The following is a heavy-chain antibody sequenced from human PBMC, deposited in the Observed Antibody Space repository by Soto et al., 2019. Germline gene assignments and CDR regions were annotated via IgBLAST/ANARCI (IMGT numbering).Heavy chain of an antibody. V-gene: IGHV5-10-1*01. CDR1: GYSFTSYW. Sequence: PVESLKISCKGSGYSFTSYWISWVRQMPGKGLEWMGRIDPSDSYTNYSPSFQGHVTISADKSISTACLQWSSLKASDTAMYYCPRGVAVAGTDYYYCMDVWGQGTTVTVSS. D-gene: IGHD6-19*01. CDR3: PRGVAVAGTDYYYCMDV. CDR2: IDPSDSYT. J-gene: IGHJ6*02.